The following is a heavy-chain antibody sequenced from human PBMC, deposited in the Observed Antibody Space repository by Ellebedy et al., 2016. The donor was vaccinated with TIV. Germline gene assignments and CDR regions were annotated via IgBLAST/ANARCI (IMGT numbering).Heavy chain of an antibody. V-gene: IGHV3-33*05. CDR1: GFTFSSYG. CDR3: ARKVPAPTTVPPNWYFDL. D-gene: IGHD4-17*01. Sequence: GESLKISCAASGFTFSSYGMHWVRQAPGKGLEWVAVISYDGSNKYYADSVKGRFTISRDNSKNTLYLQMNSLRAEDTAVYYCARKVPAPTTVPPNWYFDLWGRGTLVTVSS. J-gene: IGHJ2*01. CDR2: ISYDGSNK.